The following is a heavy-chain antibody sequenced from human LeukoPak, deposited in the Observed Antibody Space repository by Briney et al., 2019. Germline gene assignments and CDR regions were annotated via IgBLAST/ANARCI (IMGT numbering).Heavy chain of an antibody. CDR2: VASSGTS. D-gene: IGHD2-2*01. CDR1: GDSLNTYY. CDR3: PGALILPPRYCSSTSCSPYVDY. Sequence: PSETLSLTCTVSGDSLNTYYWTWIRQTPGKELEWIGFVASSGTSNYNPSLKSRVSISIDTSKNQFSLPLTSVTPAYTAVYDCPGALILPPRYCSSTSCSPYVDYWGQGTLVTVSS. J-gene: IGHJ4*02. V-gene: IGHV4-59*01.